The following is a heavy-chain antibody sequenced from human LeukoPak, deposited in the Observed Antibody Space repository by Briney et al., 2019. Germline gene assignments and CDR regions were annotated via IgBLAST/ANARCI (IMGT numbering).Heavy chain of an antibody. Sequence: SETLSLTCTVSGGSISSYYWSWIRQPPGKGLEWIGYIYYSGSTNYNPSLKSRVTISVDTSKNQFSLKLSSVTAADTAVYYCARRKLEPSSFDYWGQGTLVTVSS. CDR3: ARRKLEPSSFDY. CDR1: GGSISSYY. V-gene: IGHV4-59*12. D-gene: IGHD1-1*01. CDR2: IYYSGST. J-gene: IGHJ4*02.